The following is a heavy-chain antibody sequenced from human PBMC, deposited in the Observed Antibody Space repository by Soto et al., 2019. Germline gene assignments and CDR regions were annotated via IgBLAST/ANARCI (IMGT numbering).Heavy chain of an antibody. V-gene: IGHV4-4*02. CDR1: GGSISSSNW. Sequence: QVQLQESGPGLVKPSGTLSLTCAVSGGSISSSNWWSWVRQPPGKGLEWIGEIYHSGSTNYNPPLKSRVTTSVDKSKNQFSLKLSSVTAAGTAVYYCARLLYSSSTSFDYWGQGTLVTVSS. CDR2: IYHSGST. CDR3: ARLLYSSSTSFDY. J-gene: IGHJ4*02. D-gene: IGHD6-6*01.